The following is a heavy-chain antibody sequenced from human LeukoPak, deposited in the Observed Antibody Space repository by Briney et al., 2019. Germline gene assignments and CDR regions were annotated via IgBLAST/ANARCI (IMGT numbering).Heavy chain of an antibody. V-gene: IGHV3-48*03. CDR3: ARELFLWIRAPYDY. J-gene: IGHJ4*02. Sequence: GGSLRLSCAASGFTFSNYEMNWVRQAPGKGLEWVSYISSSGSTIFYADSVKGRFTISRDNAKNSLYLQMNSLRAEDTALYYCARELFLWIRAPYDYWGQGTLVTVSS. CDR2: ISSSGSTI. D-gene: IGHD2/OR15-2a*01. CDR1: GFTFSNYE.